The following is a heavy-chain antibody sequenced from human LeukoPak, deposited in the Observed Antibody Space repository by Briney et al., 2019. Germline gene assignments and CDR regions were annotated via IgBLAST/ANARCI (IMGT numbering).Heavy chain of an antibody. J-gene: IGHJ4*02. CDR2: ISYDGSNK. D-gene: IGHD4-17*01. V-gene: IGHV3-30*18. CDR3: AKETDYGDYTYYFDY. CDR1: GFTFSSYG. Sequence: PGGSLRLSCAASGFTFSSYGMHWVRQAPGKGLEWVAVISYDGSNKYYADSVKGRFTISRDNAKNSLYLQMNSLRAEDTALYYCAKETDYGDYTYYFDYWGQGTLVTVSS.